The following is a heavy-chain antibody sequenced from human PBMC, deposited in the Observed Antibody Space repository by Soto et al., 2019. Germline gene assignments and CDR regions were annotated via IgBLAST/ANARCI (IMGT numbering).Heavy chain of an antibody. J-gene: IGHJ4*02. D-gene: IGHD7-27*01. V-gene: IGHV4-59*01. Sequence: ASEPMSLTWTVPSGSISTYYWSWIRQPPGKGLEWIGYIYYTGSTNYNPSLKTRVAISMDTSKNQFSLNLSSVTAVDTAVYDCASGPNWAYFDFWGLGTSVTVSS. CDR1: SGSISTYY. CDR3: ASGPNWAYFDF. CDR2: IYYTGST.